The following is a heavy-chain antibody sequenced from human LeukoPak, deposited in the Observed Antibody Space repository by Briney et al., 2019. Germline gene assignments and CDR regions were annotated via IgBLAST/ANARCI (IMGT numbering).Heavy chain of an antibody. V-gene: IGHV4-59*01. J-gene: IGHJ4*02. CDR2: IYYSGST. CDR1: GGSISNSY. D-gene: IGHD4-11*01. Sequence: SETLSLTCTVSGGSISNSYWTWIRQPPGKGLQWIGYIYYSGSTSYNPPLKGRITISVDTSKNQFSLRLSSVTAADTAVYYCASGDDYSNYYFNYWGQGTLVTVSS. CDR3: ASGDDYSNYYFNY.